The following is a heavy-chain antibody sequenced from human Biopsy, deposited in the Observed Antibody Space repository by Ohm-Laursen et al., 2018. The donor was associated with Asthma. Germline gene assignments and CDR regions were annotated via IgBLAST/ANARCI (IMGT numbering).Heavy chain of an antibody. J-gene: IGHJ4*02. CDR1: GGSFTHYF. Sequence: SDTLSLTCSISGGSFTHYFWMWIRPPPGKGLEWMGSISYTGSAYHNPSLKSRVTISVDTSNNQFSLRLSSVTAADTAVYYCARLWEEVDCWGQGTLVTVSS. CDR3: ARLWEEVDC. V-gene: IGHV4-39*01. CDR2: ISYTGSA. D-gene: IGHD1-26*01.